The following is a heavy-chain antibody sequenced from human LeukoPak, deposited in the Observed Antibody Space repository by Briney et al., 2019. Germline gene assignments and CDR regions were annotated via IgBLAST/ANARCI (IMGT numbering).Heavy chain of an antibody. J-gene: IGHJ4*02. CDR3: ARDPLRSGWYGYFDS. D-gene: IGHD6-19*01. CDR1: GFTFSNYA. CDR2: ISGSGGST. V-gene: IGHV3-23*01. Sequence: PGGSLRLSCAASGFTFSNYAMSWVRQAAGKGLEWVSAISGSGGSTYYADSVKGRFTISRDNSKNTLYLQMNSLRAEDTAVYYCARDPLRSGWYGYFDSWGQGTLVTVSS.